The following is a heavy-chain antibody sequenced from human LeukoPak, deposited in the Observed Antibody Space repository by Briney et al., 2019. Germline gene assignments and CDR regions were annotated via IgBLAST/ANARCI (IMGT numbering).Heavy chain of an antibody. D-gene: IGHD3-9*01. Sequence: GASVKVSCKESGYTLTSYYMHWVRQAPGQGPEWMGVINPSGGRTTSYAQKIQGRVTMTRDTPMSTVNMELSSLRSEGTAVYYCARGTLRYFDFWGQGTLVTVSS. J-gene: IGHJ4*02. CDR3: ARGTLRYFDF. CDR2: INPSGGRT. V-gene: IGHV1-46*01. CDR1: GYTLTSYY.